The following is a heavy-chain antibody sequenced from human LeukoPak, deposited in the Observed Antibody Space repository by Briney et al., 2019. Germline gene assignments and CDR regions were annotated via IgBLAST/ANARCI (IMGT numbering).Heavy chain of an antibody. Sequence: SETLSLTCTVSGGSISSGSYYWSWIRQPAGKGLEWIGRIYASGSTNYNPPLKSRVTMSVDTSKNQFSLQLNSVTAADTAVYYCASSIATVGFDYWGQGTLVTVSS. CDR2: IYASGST. J-gene: IGHJ4*02. V-gene: IGHV4-61*02. CDR1: GGSISSGSYY. CDR3: ASSIATVGFDY. D-gene: IGHD6-13*01.